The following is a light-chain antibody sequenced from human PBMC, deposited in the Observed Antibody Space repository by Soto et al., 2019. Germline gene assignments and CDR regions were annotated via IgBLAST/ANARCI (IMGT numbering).Light chain of an antibody. CDR1: QSVSGSF. Sequence: EIMFSQSPSTLSLSPGERATLSCRTSQSVSGSFLAWYQQKPGQAPRLLIFGASSRATGIPDRFSGSGSGTDFTLTISRLEPEDFAVYYCQQYGSSSVAFGQGTKV. CDR2: GAS. J-gene: IGKJ1*01. V-gene: IGKV3-20*01. CDR3: QQYGSSSVA.